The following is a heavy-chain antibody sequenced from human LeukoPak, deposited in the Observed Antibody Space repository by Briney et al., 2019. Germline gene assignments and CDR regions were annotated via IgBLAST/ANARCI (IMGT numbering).Heavy chain of an antibody. J-gene: IGHJ6*03. CDR3: ASPLLGGPTTKYYYMDV. D-gene: IGHD1-26*01. CDR2: ISGSGGST. Sequence: GGSLRLSCAASGFTFSSYAMSWVRQAPGKGREWVSAISGSGGSTYYADSVKGRFTISRDNSKNTLYLQMNSLRAEDTAVYYCASPLLGGPTTKYYYMDVWGKGTTVTVSS. CDR1: GFTFSSYA. V-gene: IGHV3-23*01.